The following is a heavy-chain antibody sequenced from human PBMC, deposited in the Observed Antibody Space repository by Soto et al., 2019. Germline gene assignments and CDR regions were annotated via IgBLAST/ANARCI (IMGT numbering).Heavy chain of an antibody. CDR1: GFTFNSYA. Sequence: GGSLRLSCGGSGFTFNSYATTWVRQAPGKGLEWVSAISGSGGTTYYANSVKGRFTISRDHSKDTLYLQMNSLRAEDTAIFYCAKDRHYGSGTYSDSYLDYWGQGTLVTVSS. V-gene: IGHV3-23*01. D-gene: IGHD3-10*01. CDR3: AKDRHYGSGTYSDSYLDY. CDR2: ISGSGGTT. J-gene: IGHJ4*02.